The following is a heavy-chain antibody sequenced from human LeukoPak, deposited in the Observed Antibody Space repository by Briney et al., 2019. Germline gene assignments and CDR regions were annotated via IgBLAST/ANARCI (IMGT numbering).Heavy chain of an antibody. CDR1: GYTFTSYG. J-gene: IGHJ3*02. CDR3: ARSEVSWDYYDSSGYPRDAFDI. D-gene: IGHD3-22*01. CDR2: ISAYNGNT. V-gene: IGHV1-18*01. Sequence: GASVKVSCKASGYTFTSYGISWVRQAPGQGLEWMGWISAYNGNTNYAQKLQGRVTMTTDTSTSTAYMELRSLRSDDTAVYYCARSEVSWDYYDSSGYPRDAFDIWGQGTMVTVSS.